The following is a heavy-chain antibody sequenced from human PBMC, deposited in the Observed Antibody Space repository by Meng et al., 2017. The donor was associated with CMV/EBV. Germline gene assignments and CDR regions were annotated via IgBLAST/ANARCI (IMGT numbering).Heavy chain of an antibody. D-gene: IGHD6-13*01. V-gene: IGHV1-69*05. J-gene: IGHJ4*02. Sequence: SVKVSCKASGGTFSSYAISWVRQAPGQGLEWMGGIIPIFGTANYAQKFQGRVTITTDESTSTAYMELSSLRSEDTAVYYCAREIAAANPGSYYFDYWGQGTLVTVS. CDR1: GGTFSSYA. CDR3: AREIAAANPGSYYFDY. CDR2: IIPIFGTA.